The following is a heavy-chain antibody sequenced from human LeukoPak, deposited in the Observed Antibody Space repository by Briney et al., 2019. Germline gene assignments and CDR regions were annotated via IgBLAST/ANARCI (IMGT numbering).Heavy chain of an antibody. CDR3: ARGGTRDNWVYYIDY. V-gene: IGHV4-59*01. CDR1: GGSISNYY. CDR2: IYYSGNT. J-gene: IGHJ4*02. D-gene: IGHD1-1*01. Sequence: SETLSLTCAVSGGSISNYYWSWIRQSPEKGLEWIGYIYYSGNTHYNPSLKSRVTISVDTSKNQFSLKLTSVTAADTAVYYCARGGTRDNWVYYIDYWGQGTLVTVSS.